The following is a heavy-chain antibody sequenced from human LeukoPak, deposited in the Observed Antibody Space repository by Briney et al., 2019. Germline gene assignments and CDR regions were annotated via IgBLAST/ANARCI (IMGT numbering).Heavy chain of an antibody. V-gene: IGHV3-30*18. CDR2: ISYDGSNK. Sequence: GRSLRLSCAASGFTFSSYGMHWVRQAPGKGLEWVAVISYDGSNKYYADSVKGRFTISRDNSKNTLYLQMNSPRAEDTAVYYCAKDKKSIAAAEAYYYYGMDVWGQGTTVTVSS. CDR3: AKDKKSIAAAEAYYYYGMDV. D-gene: IGHD6-13*01. CDR1: GFTFSSYG. J-gene: IGHJ6*02.